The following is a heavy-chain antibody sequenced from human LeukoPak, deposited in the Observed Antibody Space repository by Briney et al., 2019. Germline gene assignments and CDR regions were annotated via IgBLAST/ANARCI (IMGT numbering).Heavy chain of an antibody. CDR3: ARPPHALVPAAPFDY. J-gene: IGHJ4*02. Sequence: GASVKVSCKASGYTFPLYYIHWLRQAPGEGLEWVGWILPNSGDTFYAQSFRGRVTLTTDTSTNTAYMDSYKPTSDDTALYFCARPPHALVPAAPFDYWGRGTLVTVSS. D-gene: IGHD2-2*01. V-gene: IGHV1-2*02. CDR2: ILPNSGDT. CDR1: GYTFPLYY.